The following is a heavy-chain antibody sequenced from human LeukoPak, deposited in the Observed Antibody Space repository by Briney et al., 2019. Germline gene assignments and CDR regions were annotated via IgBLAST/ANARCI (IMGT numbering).Heavy chain of an antibody. CDR1: GYSISSGYY. CDR2: IYHSGST. J-gene: IGHJ4*02. V-gene: IGHV4-38-2*01. D-gene: IGHD5-24*01. Sequence: PSETLSLTCAVSGYSISSGYYWGWIRQPPGKGLEWIGSIYHSGSTYYNPSLKSRVTISVDTSKNQFSLKLSSVTAADTAVYYCAGRGRDGYNYVIDYWGQGTLVTVSS. CDR3: AGRGRDGYNYVIDY.